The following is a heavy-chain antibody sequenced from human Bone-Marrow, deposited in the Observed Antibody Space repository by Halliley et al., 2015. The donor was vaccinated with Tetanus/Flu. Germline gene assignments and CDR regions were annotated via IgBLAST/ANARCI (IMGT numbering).Heavy chain of an antibody. Sequence: YPGACDTRYSPSFQGLVTIPVDKSTSTANLQWSSLKASDTAVYYCARTSDAAHYFHYGMDVWGQGTTVTVSS. CDR2: YPGACDT. J-gene: IGHJ6*02. V-gene: IGHV5-51*01. D-gene: IGHD2-15*01. CDR3: ARTSDAAHYFHYGMDV.